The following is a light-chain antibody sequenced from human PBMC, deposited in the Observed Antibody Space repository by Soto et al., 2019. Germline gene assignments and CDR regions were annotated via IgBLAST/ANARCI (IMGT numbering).Light chain of an antibody. CDR2: SDH. CDR1: SSNIGSKT. V-gene: IGLV1-44*01. J-gene: IGLJ1*01. CDR3: QSYDSTLSARYV. Sequence: QSVLTQPPSVSGTPGQRVTISCSGSSSNIGSKTVHWYQQLPGTAPELLIHSDHQRPSGVPDRFSASTSGTSASLAITGLQAEDEGDYYCQSYDSTLSARYVFGTGTKLTVL.